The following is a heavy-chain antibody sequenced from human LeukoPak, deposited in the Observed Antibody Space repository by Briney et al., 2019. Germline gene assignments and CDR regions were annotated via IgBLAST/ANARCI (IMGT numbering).Heavy chain of an antibody. V-gene: IGHV1-18*01. Sequence: RASVKVSCKASGYTFTSYGISWVRQAPGQGLEWMGWISAYNGNTNYAQKLQGRVTMTTDTSTSTAYMELRSLRSDDTAVYYCARGGGLGPWFGESHAFDIWGQGTMVTVSS. D-gene: IGHD3-10*01. CDR3: ARGGGLGPWFGESHAFDI. J-gene: IGHJ3*02. CDR1: GYTFTSYG. CDR2: ISAYNGNT.